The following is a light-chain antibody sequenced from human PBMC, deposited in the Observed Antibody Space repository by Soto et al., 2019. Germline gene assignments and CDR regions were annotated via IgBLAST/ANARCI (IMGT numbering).Light chain of an antibody. Sequence: QSVLTQPASVSGAPGQRVTISCTGSSSDIGAGYHVHWYQQLPGTAPKLLIYGNNNRPSGIPDRFSGSKSGTSASLAITGLRAEDEDDYYCQSYDSSMSGAVFGGGTKLTVL. CDR2: GNN. CDR1: SSDIGAGYH. J-gene: IGLJ3*02. V-gene: IGLV1-40*01. CDR3: QSYDSSMSGAV.